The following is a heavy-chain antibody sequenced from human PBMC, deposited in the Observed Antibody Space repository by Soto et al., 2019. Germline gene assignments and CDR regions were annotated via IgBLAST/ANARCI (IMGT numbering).Heavy chain of an antibody. Sequence: SVKVSCKASGGTFSSYAISWVRQAPGQGLEWMGGIIPIFGTANYAQKFQGRVTITADKSTSTAYMELSSLRSEDTAVYYCARVGVYAEYYYFDYWGQGTLVTVSS. CDR2: IIPIFGTA. J-gene: IGHJ4*02. CDR3: ARVGVYAEYYYFDY. D-gene: IGHD2-8*02. V-gene: IGHV1-69*06. CDR1: GGTFSSYA.